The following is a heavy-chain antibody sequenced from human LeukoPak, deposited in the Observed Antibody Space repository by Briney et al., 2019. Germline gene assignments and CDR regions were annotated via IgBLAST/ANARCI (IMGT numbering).Heavy chain of an antibody. CDR1: GGSISSYY. J-gene: IGHJ6*02. V-gene: IGHV4-59*01. CDR3: XXXLXXGXXSXTSXRAYYYYGMDV. D-gene: IGHD2-2*01. Sequence: SETLSLTCTVSGGSISSYYWSWIRQPPGKGLEWIGYIYYSGSTNYNPSLKSRVTISVDTSKNQFSLKLSSVTAADTAVYYCXXXLXXGXXSXTSXRAYYYYGMDVWGQGTTVTVSS. CDR2: IYYSGST.